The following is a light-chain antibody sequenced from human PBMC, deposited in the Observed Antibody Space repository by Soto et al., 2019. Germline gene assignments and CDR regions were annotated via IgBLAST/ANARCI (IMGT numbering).Light chain of an antibody. V-gene: IGKV3-20*01. CDR1: QSVSSTY. CDR3: QQYVRSPFT. CDR2: AAS. Sequence: EIVLPQSPGTLSLSPGERATLSCRASQSVSSTYLAWYQQKPGQAPRLLIYAASSRAAGIPDRFSGSGSGTDFTLTISRLEPEDFAVYYCQQYVRSPFTFGPGTKLDIK. J-gene: IGKJ3*01.